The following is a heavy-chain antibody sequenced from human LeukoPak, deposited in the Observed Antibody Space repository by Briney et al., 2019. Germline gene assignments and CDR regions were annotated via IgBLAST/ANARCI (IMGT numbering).Heavy chain of an antibody. V-gene: IGHV3-21*01. J-gene: IGHJ5*02. Sequence: PGGSLRLSCAASGFTFSSYTMNWVRQAPGKGLEWVSSIGRSSSYIYYADSVKGRFTISRDNAMNSLDLQMNSLRAEDTAVYYCARGREGIAARWWVEEPRWCFFDPWGQGTLVTVSS. CDR2: IGRSSSYI. CDR3: ARGREGIAARWWVEEPRWCFFDP. CDR1: GFTFSSYT. D-gene: IGHD6-6*01.